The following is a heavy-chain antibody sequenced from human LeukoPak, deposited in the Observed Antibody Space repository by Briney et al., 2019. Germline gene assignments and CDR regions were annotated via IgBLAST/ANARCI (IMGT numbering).Heavy chain of an antibody. CDR1: GFTFSTNA. V-gene: IGHV3-23*01. CDR3: AKDVGKWESLHFFDY. D-gene: IGHD1-26*01. J-gene: IGHJ4*02. Sequence: GGSLRLSCLTSGFTFSTNATSWVRQAPGKGLEWISGISGSGASTYYADSVTGRFTISRDNSRNTLHLQMNSLRGDDTAVYYCAKDVGKWESLHFFDYWGQGTLVTVSS. CDR2: ISGSGAST.